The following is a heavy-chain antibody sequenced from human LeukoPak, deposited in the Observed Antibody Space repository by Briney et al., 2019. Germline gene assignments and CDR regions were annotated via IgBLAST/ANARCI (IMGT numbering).Heavy chain of an antibody. Sequence: GGSLSLSCAPPGFAFGICAMTWLRQAPGKAPEWLASIGGPTETYYADSVKGRFAFSRDNSQNTLFQQLNSLTAEDTAIYYCAEDATPGNSIWDYFAYWGQGALVTVSS. CDR2: IGGPTET. V-gene: IGHV3-23*01. J-gene: IGHJ4*02. CDR3: AEDATPGNSIWDYFAY. CDR1: GFAFGICA. D-gene: IGHD2-15*01.